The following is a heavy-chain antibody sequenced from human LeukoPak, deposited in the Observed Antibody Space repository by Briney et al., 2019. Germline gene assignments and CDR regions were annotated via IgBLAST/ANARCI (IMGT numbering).Heavy chain of an antibody. CDR2: INHSGNT. CDR1: GESFSGYY. D-gene: IGHD5-12*01. J-gene: IGHJ4*02. Sequence: SETLSLICAVYGESFSGYYWTWIRQPPGKGLEWIGEINHSGNTKYNPSLKSRLTISVDTSKNQFSLKLSSVTAADTAVYYCARARGGVAIDYWGQGTLVTVSS. V-gene: IGHV4-34*01. CDR3: ARARGGVAIDY.